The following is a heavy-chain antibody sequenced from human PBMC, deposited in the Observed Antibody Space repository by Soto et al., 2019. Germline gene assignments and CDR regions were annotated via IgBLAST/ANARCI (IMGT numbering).Heavy chain of an antibody. CDR3: ARVIVVVYAFDI. Sequence: QVQLQESGPGLVKPSQTLSLTCTVSGSSISSGGYYWSWIRQHPGKGLEWIGYIYYSGSTYYNPSLTSRVTISVDTSKNQFSLKLSSVTAADTVVYYYARVIVVVYAFDIWGQGTKVTVSS. CDR2: IYYSGST. D-gene: IGHD3-22*01. V-gene: IGHV4-31*03. CDR1: GSSISSGGYY. J-gene: IGHJ3*02.